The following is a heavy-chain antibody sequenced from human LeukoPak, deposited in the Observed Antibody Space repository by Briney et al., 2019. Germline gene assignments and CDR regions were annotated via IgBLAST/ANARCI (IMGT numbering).Heavy chain of an antibody. J-gene: IGHJ4*02. D-gene: IGHD5-18*01. CDR3: ARHEEDTAYY. CDR1: GGSISSSSYY. CDR2: IYYSGSA. V-gene: IGHV4-39*01. Sequence: SETLSLTCTVSGGSISSSSYYWGWIRQPPGKGLEWIGSIYYSGSAYYNPSLKSRVTISVDTSKNQFSLKLSSVTAADTAVYYCARHEEDTAYYWGQGTLVTVSS.